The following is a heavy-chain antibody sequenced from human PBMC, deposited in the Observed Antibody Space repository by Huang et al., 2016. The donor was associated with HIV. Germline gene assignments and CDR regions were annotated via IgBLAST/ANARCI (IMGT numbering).Heavy chain of an antibody. D-gene: IGHD6-19*01. CDR3: ARERSSGWAIDY. J-gene: IGHJ4*02. CDR2: INSDVMST. Sequence: EVQLVESGGGLVQPGGSLRLSCAASGFTFSTYWMHWVRTDPGKGLGWVSRINSDVMSTSYADSVKVRFTISRDNAKNTLYLQMNSLRAEDTAVYYCARERSSGWAIDYWGQGTLVTVSS. CDR1: GFTFSTYW. V-gene: IGHV3-74*01.